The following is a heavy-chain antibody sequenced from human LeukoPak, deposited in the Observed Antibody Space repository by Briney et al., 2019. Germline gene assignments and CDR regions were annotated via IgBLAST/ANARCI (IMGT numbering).Heavy chain of an antibody. J-gene: IGHJ4*02. V-gene: IGHV4-4*02. Sequence: SETLSLTCTVSLDSTTSNFWSWVRQPPGKGLEWIGEIQRSGSPNYNPSLQSRVTISIDRSRNQIALELSSVTAADTAVYYCAREILGGFDPGAYWGQGTLVTVSS. CDR1: LDSTTSNF. D-gene: IGHD3-9*01. CDR2: IQRSGSP. CDR3: AREILGGFDPGAY.